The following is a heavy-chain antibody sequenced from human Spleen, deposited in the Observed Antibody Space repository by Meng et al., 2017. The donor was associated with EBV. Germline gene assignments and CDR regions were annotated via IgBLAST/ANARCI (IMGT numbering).Heavy chain of an antibody. CDR3: AKGEGSQWEILYT. Sequence: QVDLCEPGPGVEKPADTVTVSCTTSGCSVTSYCWNWVRQSPGKGLEWMGRIYTTRGVTVYAQKLQGRVTMTRDTSISTGYMELRRLRSDDTAMYYCAKGEGSQWEILYTWGQGTLVTVSS. J-gene: IGHJ5*02. CDR2: IYTTRGVT. D-gene: IGHD1-26*01. V-gene: IGHV1-2*06. CDR1: GCSVTSYC.